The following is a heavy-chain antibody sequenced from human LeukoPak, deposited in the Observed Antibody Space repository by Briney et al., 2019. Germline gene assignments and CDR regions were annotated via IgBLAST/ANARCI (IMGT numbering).Heavy chain of an antibody. CDR3: AKGFRSGTYPLDY. CDR1: GFIFTNHA. J-gene: IGHJ4*02. D-gene: IGHD3-10*01. V-gene: IGHV3-23*01. CDR2: ISGSGGST. Sequence: VGPLRLSCAASGFIFTNHAMNWVRQAPGKGLEWVSGISGSGGSTYYAGSVKGRFTISRDNSKNTLYMQMNSLRAEETAVYYCAKGFRSGTYPLDYWGQGTLVTVSS.